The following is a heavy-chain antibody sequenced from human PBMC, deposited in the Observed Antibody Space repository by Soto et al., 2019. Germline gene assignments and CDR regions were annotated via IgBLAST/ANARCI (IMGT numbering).Heavy chain of an antibody. D-gene: IGHD4-4*01. Sequence: GASVKVSCKASGYTFTSYDINWVRQATGQGLEWMGWMNPNSGNTGYAQKFQGRVTMTRNTSISTAYMELSSLRSEDTAVYYCATAYSGSFNDAFDIWGQGTMVTVSS. CDR3: ATAYSGSFNDAFDI. V-gene: IGHV1-8*01. CDR2: MNPNSGNT. J-gene: IGHJ3*02. CDR1: GYTFTSYD.